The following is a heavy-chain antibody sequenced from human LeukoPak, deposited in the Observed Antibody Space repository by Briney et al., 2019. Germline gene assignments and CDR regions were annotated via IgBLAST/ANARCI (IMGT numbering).Heavy chain of an antibody. CDR3: VSFYETY. Sequence: GGSLRLSCEASGNYWMHWVRQAPGKGLVWVSHINSDGSWTSYADSVKGRFTISEDNAKNTVYLQMNNLRAEDTAVYYCVSFYETYWGRGTLVTVSS. V-gene: IGHV3-74*01. CDR1: GNYW. D-gene: IGHD2-2*01. CDR2: INSDGSWT. J-gene: IGHJ4*02.